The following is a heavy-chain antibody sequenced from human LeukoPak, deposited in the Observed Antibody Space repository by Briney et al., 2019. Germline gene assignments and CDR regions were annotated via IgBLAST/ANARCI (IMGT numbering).Heavy chain of an antibody. D-gene: IGHD6-19*01. CDR2: MNPNSGNT. V-gene: IGHV1-8*01. CDR3: ARPSYSSGWYLSSGNWFDP. J-gene: IGHJ5*02. CDR1: GYTFTSYD. Sequence: GASVKVSCKASGYTFTSYDINWVRQATGQGLEWMGWMNPNSGNTGYAQKFQGRVTMTRNTSISTAYMELSSLRSEDTAMYYCARPSYSSGWYLSSGNWFDPWGQGTLVTVSS.